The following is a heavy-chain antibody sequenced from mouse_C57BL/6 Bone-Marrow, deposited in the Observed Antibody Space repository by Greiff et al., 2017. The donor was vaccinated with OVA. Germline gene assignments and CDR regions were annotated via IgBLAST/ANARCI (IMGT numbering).Heavy chain of an antibody. D-gene: IGHD2-5*01. Sequence: QVQLQQSGPGLVAPSQSLSITCTVSGFSLTSYGVDWVRQSPGKGLEWLGVIWGVGSTNYNSALKSRLSISKDNSKSQVFLKMNSLQTDDTAMCYCASAYYSNYGFAYWGQGTLVTVSA. V-gene: IGHV2-6*01. CDR3: ASAYYSNYGFAY. J-gene: IGHJ3*01. CDR2: IWGVGST. CDR1: GFSLTSYG.